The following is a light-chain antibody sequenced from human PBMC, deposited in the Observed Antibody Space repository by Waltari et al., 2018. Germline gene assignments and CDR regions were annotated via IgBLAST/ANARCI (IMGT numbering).Light chain of an antibody. J-gene: IGLJ2*01. CDR3: SSYAGSNFVV. CDR1: SSDVGGYNS. CDR2: EVS. Sequence: QSALAQPPSASGSPGQSVIFSCTATSSDVGGYNSASWYQQHPGTAPKRMIYEVSKRPSGVPDRFSGSKSGNTASLTVSGLQAEDEAAYYCSSYAGSNFVVFGGGTKVTVL. V-gene: IGLV2-8*01.